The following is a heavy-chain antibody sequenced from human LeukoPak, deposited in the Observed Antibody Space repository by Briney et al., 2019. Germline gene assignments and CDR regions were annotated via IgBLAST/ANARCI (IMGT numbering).Heavy chain of an antibody. Sequence: SETLSLTCSVSGGSIRSYYWSWIRQPPGKGLEWIAYIYYSGSANYNPSLKSRVTIAADTSRNKFSLNLNSVTAADTAVYYCAKGGRNDAFDIWGQGTMVTVSS. CDR1: GGSIRSYY. CDR2: IYYSGSA. J-gene: IGHJ3*02. CDR3: AKGGRNDAFDI. V-gene: IGHV4-59*01.